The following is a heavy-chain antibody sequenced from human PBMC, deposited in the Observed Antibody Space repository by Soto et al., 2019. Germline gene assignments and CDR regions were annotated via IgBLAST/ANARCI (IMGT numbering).Heavy chain of an antibody. CDR1: GGSIRTYY. Sequence: PSETLSLTCTVSGGSIRTYYWNWLRQPPGKGLEWIGYMYYGGSTNYNPSLKGRVTVSGDTSKNDFSLKLTSVTAADTAVYYCARSTGYGDSYFDYWGRGTLVTVS. CDR2: MYYGGST. D-gene: IGHD4-17*01. V-gene: IGHV4-59*01. CDR3: ARSTGYGDSYFDY. J-gene: IGHJ4*02.